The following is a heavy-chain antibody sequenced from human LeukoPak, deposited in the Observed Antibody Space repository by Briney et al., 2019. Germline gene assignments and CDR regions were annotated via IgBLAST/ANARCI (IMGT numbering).Heavy chain of an antibody. J-gene: IGHJ3*02. D-gene: IGHD2-21*02. CDR1: GFTFSSYG. CDR3: ARSPFCGGDCFTGAFDI. Sequence: GGSLRLSCAASGFTFSSYGMHWVRQAPGKGLEWVAFIRYDGSNKCYADSVKGRFTISRDNSKNTLYLQMNSLRAEDTAVYYCARSPFCGGDCFTGAFDIWGHGTMVTVSS. CDR2: IRYDGSNK. V-gene: IGHV3-30*02.